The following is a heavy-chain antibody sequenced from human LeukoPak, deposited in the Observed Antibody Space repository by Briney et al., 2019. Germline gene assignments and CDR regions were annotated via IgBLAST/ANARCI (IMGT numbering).Heavy chain of an antibody. CDR3: AKSWFDP. V-gene: IGHV4-39*07. CDR1: GGSISSSSYY. J-gene: IGHJ5*02. Sequence: SETLSLTCTVSGGSISSSSYYWGWIRQPPGKGLEWIGSIYYSGSTYYNPSLKSRVTISVDTSKNQFSLKLSSVTAEDTAVYYCAKSWFDPWGQGTLVTVSS. CDR2: IYYSGST.